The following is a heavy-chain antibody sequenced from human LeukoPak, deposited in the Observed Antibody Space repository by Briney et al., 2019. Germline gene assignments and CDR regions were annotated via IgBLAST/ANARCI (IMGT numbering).Heavy chain of an antibody. V-gene: IGHV4-39*02. CDR3: ATDFDSTGLQGFDP. D-gene: IGHD3-22*01. CDR1: GGSISSSTYY. Sequence: PSETLPLTCTVSGGSISSSTYYWGWIRQPPGKGLEWIGSIHYRGSTYYNSSLRSRVIISVDTSENQFSLKLTSATAADTAVYYCATDFDSTGLQGFDPWGQGTLVTVSS. J-gene: IGHJ5*02. CDR2: IHYRGST.